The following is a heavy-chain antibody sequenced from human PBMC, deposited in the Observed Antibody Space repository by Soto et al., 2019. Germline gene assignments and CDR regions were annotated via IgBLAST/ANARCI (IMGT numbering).Heavy chain of an antibody. V-gene: IGHV4-31*03. CDR1: GGSISSGGYY. J-gene: IGHJ5*02. D-gene: IGHD2-2*01. Sequence: SETLSLTCTVSGGSISSGGYYWSWIRQHPGKGLEWIGYIYYSGSTYYNPSLKSRVTISVDTSKNQFSLKLSSVTAADTAVYYCARGRNWLGYCSSTSCLNWFDPWGQGTLVTVSS. CDR3: ARGRNWLGYCSSTSCLNWFDP. CDR2: IYYSGST.